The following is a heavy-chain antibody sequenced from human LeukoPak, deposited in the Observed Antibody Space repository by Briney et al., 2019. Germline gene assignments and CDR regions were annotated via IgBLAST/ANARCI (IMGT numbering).Heavy chain of an antibody. CDR3: ARDGDWNDRYYYYGMDV. V-gene: IGHV3-53*04. J-gene: IGHJ6*02. CDR1: GFTFSSNY. D-gene: IGHD1-1*01. Sequence: GGSLRLSCAASGFTFSSNYMSWVRQAPGKGLEWVSVIYSGGSTYYADSVKGRFTISRHNSKNTLYLQMNSLRAEDTAVYYCARDGDWNDRYYYYGMDVWGQGTTVTVSS. CDR2: IYSGGST.